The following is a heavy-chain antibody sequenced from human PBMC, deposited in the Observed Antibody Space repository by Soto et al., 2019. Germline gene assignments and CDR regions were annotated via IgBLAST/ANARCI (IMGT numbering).Heavy chain of an antibody. J-gene: IGHJ5*02. CDR1: GHTFTGYY. V-gene: IGHV1-2*02. CDR3: ARGNAIDAEIYNGFDP. D-gene: IGHD2-2*01. Sequence: QVQPVQSGAEVKKPGASVKISCKASGHTFTGYYIHWVRQSPGQGLEWMGWINHNSGGTDYGQKFQGRVTMTRDTSISTVYMELTRLRSADTAVYYCARGNAIDAEIYNGFDPWGQGTRVTVSS. CDR2: INHNSGGT.